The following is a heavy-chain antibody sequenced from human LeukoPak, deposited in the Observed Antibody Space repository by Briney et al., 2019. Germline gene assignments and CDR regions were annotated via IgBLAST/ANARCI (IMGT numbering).Heavy chain of an antibody. CDR3: ASALVGATGAFDI. V-gene: IGHV4-39*07. D-gene: IGHD1-26*01. Sequence: KSSETLSLTCTVSGGSISSSSYYWGWIRQPPGKGLEWIGSIYYSGSTYYNPSLKSRVTISVDTSKNQFSLKLSSVTAADTAVYYCASALVGATGAFDIWGQGTMVTVSS. CDR2: IYYSGST. CDR1: GGSISSSSYY. J-gene: IGHJ3*02.